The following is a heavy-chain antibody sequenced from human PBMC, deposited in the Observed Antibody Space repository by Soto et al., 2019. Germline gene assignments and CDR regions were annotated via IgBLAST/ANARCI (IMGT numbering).Heavy chain of an antibody. CDR1: GGSITSGGYY. CDR3: ARDRNGFNKAFDI. D-gene: IGHD2-8*01. J-gene: IGHJ3*02. V-gene: IGHV4-31*03. CDR2: VYSSGRT. Sequence: QLQLQESGSGLVRPSQTLSLTCSVSGGSITSGGYYWGWIRQLPGKGLEWVAYVYSSGRTYYNPSLESRLSISLDTSKNQFSLILRSVTVADTAIYYCARDRNGFNKAFDIWGQGAMVTVSS.